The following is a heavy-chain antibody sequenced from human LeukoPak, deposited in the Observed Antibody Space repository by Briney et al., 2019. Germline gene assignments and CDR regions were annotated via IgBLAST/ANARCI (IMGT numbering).Heavy chain of an antibody. CDR2: MNPNSGNT. J-gene: IGHJ5*02. Sequence: ASVKVSCKASGYTFTSYDINWVRQATGQGLEWMGWMNPNSGNTGYAQKFQGRVTITRNTSISTAYMELSSLRSEDTAVYYCARGYYYYGSGSYPPHNHNWFDPWGQGTLVTVSS. CDR3: ARGYYYYGSGSYPPHNHNWFDP. D-gene: IGHD3-10*01. CDR1: GYTFTSYD. V-gene: IGHV1-8*03.